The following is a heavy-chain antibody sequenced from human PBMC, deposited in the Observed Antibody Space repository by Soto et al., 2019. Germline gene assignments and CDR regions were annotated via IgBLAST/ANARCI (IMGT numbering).Heavy chain of an antibody. Sequence: EVQLLESGGGLVQPGGSLRLSCAASGFPFSGYAMSWVRRAPGKGPEWVSSISGIGESTHYADSVKGRSTISRDNSKNTLYLQMNSLRAEDTAVYYCAKEGAGYYDSSPYDSWGQGTLVTVSS. D-gene: IGHD3-22*01. CDR1: GFPFSGYA. CDR3: AKEGAGYYDSSPYDS. CDR2: ISGIGEST. J-gene: IGHJ5*01. V-gene: IGHV3-23*01.